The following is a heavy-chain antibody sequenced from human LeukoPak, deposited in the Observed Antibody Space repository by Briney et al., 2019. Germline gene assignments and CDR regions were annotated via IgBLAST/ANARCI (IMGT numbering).Heavy chain of an antibody. CDR3: AISRGIAAAGTYAFDI. CDR1: SGSISTSNYY. CDR2: INHSGST. J-gene: IGHJ3*02. Sequence: SETLSLTCTVSSGSISTSNYYWGWVRQPPGKGLEWIGEINHSGSTNYNPSLKSRVTISVDTSKNQFSLKLSSVTAADTAVYYCAISRGIAAAGTYAFDIWGQGTMVTVSS. D-gene: IGHD6-13*01. V-gene: IGHV4-39*07.